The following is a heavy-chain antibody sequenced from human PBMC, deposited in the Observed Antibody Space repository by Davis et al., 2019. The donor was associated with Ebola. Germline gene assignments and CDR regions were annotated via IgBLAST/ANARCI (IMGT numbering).Heavy chain of an antibody. CDR2: IYYSGST. D-gene: IGHD3-22*01. V-gene: IGHV4-59*08. Sequence: MPSETLSLTCTVSGGSISSSYWSWIRQPPGKGLEWIGYIYYSGSTNYNPSLKSRVTISVDTSKNQFSLKLSSVTAADTAVYYCARHKGNYYYDSSGYYARGNWFDPWGQGTLVTVSS. CDR1: GGSISSSY. J-gene: IGHJ5*02. CDR3: ARHKGNYYYDSSGYYARGNWFDP.